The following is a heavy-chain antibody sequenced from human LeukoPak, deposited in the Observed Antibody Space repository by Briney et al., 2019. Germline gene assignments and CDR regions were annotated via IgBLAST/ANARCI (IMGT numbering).Heavy chain of an antibody. CDR2: ISNSANTI. CDR1: GFTFSDHY. V-gene: IGHV3-11*04. D-gene: IGHD3-22*01. CDR3: VRGPDYYYDSSGSFDY. J-gene: IGHJ4*01. Sequence: GGSLRLSCAVSGFTFSDHYFAWFRQAPGKGLEWISYISNSANTIYYADSVRGRFTISRDNAKNSLFLQMNSLRVEDTAVYYCVRGPDYYYDSSGSFDYWSHGSLVTVSS.